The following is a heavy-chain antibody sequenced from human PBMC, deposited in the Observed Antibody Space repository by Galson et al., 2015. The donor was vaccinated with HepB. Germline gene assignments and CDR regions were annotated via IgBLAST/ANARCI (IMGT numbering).Heavy chain of an antibody. J-gene: IGHJ1*01. CDR2: IYYSGST. V-gene: IGHV4-31*03. D-gene: IGHD3-10*01. CDR1: GGSISSGGYY. Sequence: TLSLTCTVSGGSISSGGYYWSWIRQHPGKGLEWIGYIYYSGSTYYNPSLKSRVTISVDTSKNQFSLKLSSVTAADTAVYYCARGRVLLWFGEYRAEYFQHWGQGTLVTVSS. CDR3: ARGRVLLWFGEYRAEYFQH.